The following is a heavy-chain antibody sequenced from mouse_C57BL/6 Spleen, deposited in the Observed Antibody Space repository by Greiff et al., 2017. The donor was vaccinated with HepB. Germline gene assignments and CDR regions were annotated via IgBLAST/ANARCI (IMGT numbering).Heavy chain of an antibody. CDR1: GYTFTSYW. CDR3: ARDYGSSYGY. V-gene: IGHV1-7*01. CDR2: INPSSGYT. J-gene: IGHJ2*01. D-gene: IGHD1-1*01. Sequence: VQLLESGAELAKPGASVKLSCKASGYTFTSYWMHWVQQRPGQGLEWIGYINPSSGYTKYNQKFKDKTTFTADKSTSTAYMQLSSLTYEDSADYYCARDYGSSYGYWGQGTTLTVSS.